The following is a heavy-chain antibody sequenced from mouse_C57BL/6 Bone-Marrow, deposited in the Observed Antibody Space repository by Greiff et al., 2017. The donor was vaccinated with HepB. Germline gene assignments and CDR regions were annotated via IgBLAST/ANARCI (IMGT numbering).Heavy chain of an antibody. CDR1: GYTFTSYW. D-gene: IGHD2-4*01. Sequence: QVQLQQPGAELVRPGSSVKLSCKASGYTFTSYWMHWVKQRPIQGLEWIGNIDPSDSETHYNQKFKDKATLTVDKSSSTAYMQLSSLTSEDSAVYYCARWAYDYWFAYWGQGTLVTVSA. CDR3: ARWAYDYWFAY. J-gene: IGHJ3*01. V-gene: IGHV1-52*01. CDR2: IDPSDSET.